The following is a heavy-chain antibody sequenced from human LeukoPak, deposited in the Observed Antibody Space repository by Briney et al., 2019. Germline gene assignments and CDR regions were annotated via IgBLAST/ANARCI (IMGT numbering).Heavy chain of an antibody. Sequence: PGGSLRLSCAASGFTFSSYSMNWVRQAPGKGLEWVSSISSSSSYIYYADSVKGRFTISRDNAKNSLYLQMNSLRAEDTAVYYCAREIWTGTTSGTDYWGQGTLVTVSS. CDR1: GFTFSSYS. CDR3: AREIWTGTTSGTDY. CDR2: ISSSSSYI. V-gene: IGHV3-21*01. D-gene: IGHD1-7*01. J-gene: IGHJ4*02.